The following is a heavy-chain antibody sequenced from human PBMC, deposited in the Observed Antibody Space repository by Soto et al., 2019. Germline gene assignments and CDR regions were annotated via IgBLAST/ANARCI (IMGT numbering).Heavy chain of an antibody. Sequence: SETLSLTCTVSGGSISSYYWSWIRQPPGKGLEWIGYIYYSGSTNYNPSLKSRVTISVDTSKNQFSLILSSVTAADTAVYYCARSGFRMNWFDPWGQGTLVTVSS. CDR2: IYYSGST. J-gene: IGHJ5*02. CDR1: GGSISSYY. V-gene: IGHV4-59*08. D-gene: IGHD2-15*01. CDR3: ARSGFRMNWFDP.